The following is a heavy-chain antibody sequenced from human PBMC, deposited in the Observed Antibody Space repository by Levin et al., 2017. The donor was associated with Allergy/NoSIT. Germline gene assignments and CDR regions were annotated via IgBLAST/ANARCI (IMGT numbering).Heavy chain of an antibody. D-gene: IGHD5-18*01. J-gene: IGHJ4*02. V-gene: IGHV4-39*01. CDR3: GRQRYSYGTTIDY. CDR1: GDSVTSDTYY. Sequence: SETLSLTCTVSGDSVTSDTYYWGWIRQPPGKGLEWIGSISYSGTAYYDPSLKSRVTISVDTSKNQFSLTLSSVTAADTAIYYCGRQRYSYGTTIDYWGQGTLATVSS. CDR2: ISYSGTA.